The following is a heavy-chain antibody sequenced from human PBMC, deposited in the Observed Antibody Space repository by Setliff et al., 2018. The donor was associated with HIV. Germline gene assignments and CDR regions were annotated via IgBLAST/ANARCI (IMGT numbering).Heavy chain of an antibody. D-gene: IGHD3-22*01. CDR2: LSSTSSNM. V-gene: IGHV3-21*04. Sequence: GGSLRLSCAASGFTFSGAEIHWVRKAPGKGLEWVSSLSSTSSNMYLSDSVKGRFTVSRDNAQKSLYLEMHSLRAEDTAMYYCARDLFPYYHDSRPYYPPAYWGQGTQVTVSS. CDR1: GFTFSGAE. J-gene: IGHJ4*02. CDR3: ARDLFPYYHDSRPYYPPAY.